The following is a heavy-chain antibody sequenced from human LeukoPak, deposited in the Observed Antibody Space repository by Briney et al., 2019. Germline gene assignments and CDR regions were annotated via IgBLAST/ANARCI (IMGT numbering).Heavy chain of an antibody. J-gene: IGHJ4*02. D-gene: IGHD4/OR15-4a*01. CDR2: IIFDGSST. CDR3: ARETPVHGAYYLDS. V-gene: IGHV3-74*01. CDR1: GFTFNNYW. Sequence: GGSLRVSCVASGFTFNNYWLHWVRQAPGNGLVWVSGIIFDGSSTRYADSMKGRFTISRDNAKNTLYLQMNSLRAEDTAVYFCARETPVHGAYYLDSWGQGTLVTVSS.